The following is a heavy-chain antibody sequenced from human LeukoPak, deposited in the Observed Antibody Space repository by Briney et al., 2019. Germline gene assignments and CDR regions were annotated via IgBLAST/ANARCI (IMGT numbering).Heavy chain of an antibody. CDR3: ASLAGGYFFDQ. CDR2: VREDGAEK. V-gene: IGHV3-7*01. CDR1: GFIFDKSW. J-gene: IGHJ4*02. Sequence: PGGSLRLSCTPFGFIFDKSWMSGFRKAPGKGLDWVASVREDGAEKYYVDSVKGRITISRDNAKNSLYLQINSPRVEDTAVYYCASLAGGYFFDQWGQGTLVTVSS. D-gene: IGHD2/OR15-2a*01.